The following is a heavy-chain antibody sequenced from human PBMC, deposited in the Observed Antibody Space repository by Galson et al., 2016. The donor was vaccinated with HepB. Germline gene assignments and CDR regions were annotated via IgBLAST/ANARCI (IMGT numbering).Heavy chain of an antibody. CDR3: AKKSLVAGTATYVFDN. D-gene: IGHD6-19*01. V-gene: IGHV3-23*01. CDR1: GFPFSTYG. CDR2: ISGSGGSI. Sequence: SLRLSCAASGFPFSTYGMSWVRQAPGKGLEWVSGISGSGGSIYSADSVKGRFTISRDYSKNTLYLQMNSLRADDTAVYYCAKKSLVAGTATYVFDNWGQGTLVTVSS. J-gene: IGHJ4*02.